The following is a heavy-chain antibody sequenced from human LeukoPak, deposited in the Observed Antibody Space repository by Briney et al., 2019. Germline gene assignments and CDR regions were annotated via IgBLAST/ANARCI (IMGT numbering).Heavy chain of an antibody. CDR3: ARVGYSGWNLEY. J-gene: IGHJ4*02. CDR2: ISSSSSYI. D-gene: IGHD5-12*01. V-gene: IGHV3-21*01. Sequence: GGSLRLSCAASGFTFSSYSMNWVRQAPGKGLEWVSSISSSSSYIYYADSVKGRFTISRDNAKNSLYVQMNSLRDEDTAVYYCARVGYSGWNLEYWGQGTLVTVSS. CDR1: GFTFSSYS.